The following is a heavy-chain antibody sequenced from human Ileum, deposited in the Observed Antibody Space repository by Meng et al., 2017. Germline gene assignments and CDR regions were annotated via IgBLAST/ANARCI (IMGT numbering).Heavy chain of an antibody. CDR1: GGSISSNTD. D-gene: IGHD4-23*01. CDR2: ISHSGSA. Sequence: QVQLQASGPGLVRPPGTLSLTCSVSGGSISSNTDWSWVRQPPGKGLEWIGQISHSGSAYYNPSLKSRVTMSVDKSKSQFSLMLTSVTAADTAIYYCARHGGYSQDFWGQGTLVTVSS. CDR3: ARHGGYSQDF. V-gene: IGHV4-4*03. J-gene: IGHJ4*02.